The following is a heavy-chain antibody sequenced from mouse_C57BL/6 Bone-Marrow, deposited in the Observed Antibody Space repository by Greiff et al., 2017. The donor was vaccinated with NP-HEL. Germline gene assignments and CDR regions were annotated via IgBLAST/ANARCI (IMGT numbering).Heavy chain of an antibody. J-gene: IGHJ3*01. V-gene: IGHV14-2*01. CDR1: GFNIKDYY. Sequence: VQLQQPGAELVKPGASVKLSCTASGFNIKDYYMHWVKQRTEQGLEWIGRIDPEDGETKYAPKFQGKATITADTSSNTAYLQLSSLTSEDTAVYYCARGGSRFAYWGQGTLVTVSA. CDR2: IDPEDGET. CDR3: ARGGSRFAY.